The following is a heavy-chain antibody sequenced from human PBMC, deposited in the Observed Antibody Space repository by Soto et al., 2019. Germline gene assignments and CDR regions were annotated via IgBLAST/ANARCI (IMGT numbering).Heavy chain of an antibody. CDR3: ARDLYYDSSGFP. J-gene: IGHJ5*02. CDR1: GFTFSSYE. Sequence: GALRLSCAASGFTFSSYEMNWVRQAPGKGLEWVSYISSSGSTIYYADSVKGRFTISRDNAKNSLYLQMNSLRAEDTAVYYCARDLYYDSSGFPWGQGTLVTVSS. V-gene: IGHV3-48*03. D-gene: IGHD3-22*01. CDR2: ISSSGSTI.